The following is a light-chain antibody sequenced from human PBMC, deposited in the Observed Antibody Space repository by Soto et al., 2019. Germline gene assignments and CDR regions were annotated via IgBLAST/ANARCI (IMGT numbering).Light chain of an antibody. CDR3: SSYTGRKAWV. CDR1: SSDVGGFDY. Sequence: QLVLTQPASVSGSPGQSITISCTGASSDVGGFDYVSWSQQHPGKAPKLLIYEVSNRPSGVSNRFSASKSGNTASLTISGLQPEDEADYYCSSYTGRKAWVFGGGTKVTVL. V-gene: IGLV2-14*01. CDR2: EVS. J-gene: IGLJ3*02.